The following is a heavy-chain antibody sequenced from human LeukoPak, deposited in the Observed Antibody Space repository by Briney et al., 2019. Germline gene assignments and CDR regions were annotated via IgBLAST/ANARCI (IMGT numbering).Heavy chain of an antibody. V-gene: IGHV4-38-2*01. CDR3: ARHGRLITMIVVVRVAFDI. CDR1: GYSISSGYY. Sequence: SETLSLTCAVSGYSISSGYYCLWIRHPPRQVLAWIGSIYHSGSTYYNPSLKSRVTISVDTSKNQFSLKLSSVTAADTAVYYCARHGRLITMIVVVRVAFDIWGQGTMVTVSS. D-gene: IGHD3-22*01. J-gene: IGHJ3*02. CDR2: IYHSGST.